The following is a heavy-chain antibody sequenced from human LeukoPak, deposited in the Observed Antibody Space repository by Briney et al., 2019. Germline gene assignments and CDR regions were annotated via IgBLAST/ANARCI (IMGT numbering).Heavy chain of an antibody. CDR3: ARDSSGWYHGMDV. CDR1: GFTFSSYS. D-gene: IGHD6-19*01. V-gene: IGHV3-21*01. Sequence: GGSLRLSCAASGFTFSSYSMNWVRQSPGKGLEWVSAISSSSSYIHYADSVKGRFTISRDHPKNSLYLQVNSLRADDTAVYYCARDSSGWYHGMDVWGQGTTVTVSS. J-gene: IGHJ6*02. CDR2: ISSSSSYI.